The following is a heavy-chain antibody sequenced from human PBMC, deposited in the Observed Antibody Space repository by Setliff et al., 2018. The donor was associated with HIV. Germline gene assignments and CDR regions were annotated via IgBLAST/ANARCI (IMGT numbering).Heavy chain of an antibody. D-gene: IGHD1-26*01. CDR3: ARAREGLKPFAFDY. Sequence: SETLSLTCTVSGGIISSDSFFWSWIRQPAGKGLEWIGHISATGSTNYNPSLKSRVTMSLDTSKNQFSLNLNSVTAADAAVYFCARAREGLKPFAFDYWGQGTLVTVSS. CDR1: GGIISSDSFF. J-gene: IGHJ4*02. CDR2: ISATGST. V-gene: IGHV4-61*09.